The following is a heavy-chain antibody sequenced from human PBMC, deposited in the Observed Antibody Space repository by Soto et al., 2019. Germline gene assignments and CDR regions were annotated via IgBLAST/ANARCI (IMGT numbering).Heavy chain of an antibody. D-gene: IGHD1-26*01. V-gene: IGHV3-73*01. CDR1: GFNLSGST. CDR2: IRSKPNNYAT. Sequence: EGSLRLSCVASGFNLSGSTMYWVRQASGKGLEWVGRIRSKPNNYATAYAASVKGRFTISRDDSKNTAYLQMNSLKTEDTAVYYCTRPGYSSDDVDVWGQGTTVTVSS. J-gene: IGHJ6*02. CDR3: TRPGYSSDDVDV.